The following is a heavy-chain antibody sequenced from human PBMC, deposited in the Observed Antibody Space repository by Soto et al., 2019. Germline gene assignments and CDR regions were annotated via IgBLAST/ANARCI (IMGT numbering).Heavy chain of an antibody. Sequence: ASVKVSCKVSGYTLTELSMHWVRQAPGKGLEWMGGFDPEDGETIYAQKFQGRVTMTEDTSTDTAYMELSSLRSEDTAVYYCATRVDYDILTGYSNAFDIWGQGTMVTVSS. J-gene: IGHJ3*02. CDR1: GYTLTELS. CDR2: FDPEDGET. V-gene: IGHV1-24*01. CDR3: ATRVDYDILTGYSNAFDI. D-gene: IGHD3-9*01.